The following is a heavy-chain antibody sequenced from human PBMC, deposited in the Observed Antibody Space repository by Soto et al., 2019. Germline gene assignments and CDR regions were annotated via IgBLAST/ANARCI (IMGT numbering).Heavy chain of an antibody. Sequence: ASVKVSCKASGYTFTSYDINWVRQATGQGLEWMGWMNPNSGNTGYAQKFQGRVTMTRNTSISTAYMELSSLRSEDTAVYYCARPGLRFLEWLLSSMDVWGQGTTVTVSS. V-gene: IGHV1-8*01. CDR2: MNPNSGNT. D-gene: IGHD3-3*01. CDR3: ARPGLRFLEWLLSSMDV. J-gene: IGHJ6*02. CDR1: GYTFTSYD.